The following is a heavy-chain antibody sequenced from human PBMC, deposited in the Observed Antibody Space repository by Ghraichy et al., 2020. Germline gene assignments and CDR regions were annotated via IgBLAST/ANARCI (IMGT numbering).Heavy chain of an antibody. J-gene: IGHJ4*02. Sequence: GGSLRLSCAASGFTFDDYAMHWVRQAPGKGLEWVSLISGDGGSTYYADSVKGRFTISRDNSKNSLYLQMNSLRTEDTALYYCANFGRAGEMVNWGQGTLVTVSS. CDR2: ISGDGGST. CDR3: ANFGRAGEMVN. V-gene: IGHV3-43*02. D-gene: IGHD5-24*01. CDR1: GFTFDDYA.